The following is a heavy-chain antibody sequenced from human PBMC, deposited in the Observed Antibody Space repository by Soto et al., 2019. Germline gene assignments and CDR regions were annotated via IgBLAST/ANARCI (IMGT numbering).Heavy chain of an antibody. CDR3: ARVGVVTAIYAFDI. V-gene: IGHV4-31*03. D-gene: IGHD2-21*02. J-gene: IGHJ3*02. CDR2: IYYSGST. CDR1: GGSISSGGYY. Sequence: SETLSLTCTVSGGSISSGGYYWSWIRQHPGKGLEWIGYIYYSGSTYYNPSLKSRVTISVDTSKNQFSLKLSSVTAADTAVYYCARVGVVTAIYAFDIWGQGTMVTV.